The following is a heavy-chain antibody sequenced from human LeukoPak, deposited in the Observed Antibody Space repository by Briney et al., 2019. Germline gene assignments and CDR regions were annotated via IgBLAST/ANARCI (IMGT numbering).Heavy chain of an antibody. CDR2: INHSGST. V-gene: IGHV4-34*01. J-gene: IGHJ4*02. D-gene: IGHD6-6*01. CDR3: ARGLSSIAARQSDY. Sequence: SETLSLICAVYGGSFSGYYWSWIRQPPGKRLEWIGEINHSGSTNYNPSLKSRVTISVDTSKNQFSLKLSSVTAADTAVYYCARGLSSIAARQSDYWGQGSLVTVSS. CDR1: GGSFSGYY.